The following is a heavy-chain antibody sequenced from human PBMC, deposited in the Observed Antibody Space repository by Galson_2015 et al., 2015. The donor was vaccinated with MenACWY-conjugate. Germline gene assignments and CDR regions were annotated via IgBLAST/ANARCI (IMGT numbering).Heavy chain of an antibody. CDR3: ARGYRLVTSRSLNYFDF. V-gene: IGHV1-18*01. J-gene: IGHJ4*02. Sequence: SVKVSCKASGYTFTSYGISWVRQAPGQGLEWMGWISAYNGNTNYAQKLQGRVTMTTDTSTRIAYMELRSLRSDDTAVYYCARGYRLVTSRSLNYFDFLGQGTLVTVSS. CDR2: ISAYNGNT. D-gene: IGHD3-9*01. CDR1: GYTFTSYG.